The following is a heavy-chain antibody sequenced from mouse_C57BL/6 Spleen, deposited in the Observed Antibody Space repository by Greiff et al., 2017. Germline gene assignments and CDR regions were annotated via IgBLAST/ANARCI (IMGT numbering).Heavy chain of an antibody. Sequence: VKLMESGAELVKPGASVKISCKASGYAFSSYWMNWVKQRPGKGLEWIGQIYPGDGDTNYNGKFKGKATLTADKSSSTAYMQLSSLTSEDSAVYFCVYSNYEKGAMDYWGQGTSVTVSS. J-gene: IGHJ4*01. V-gene: IGHV1-80*01. CDR1: GYAFSSYW. CDR2: IYPGDGDT. CDR3: VYSNYEKGAMDY. D-gene: IGHD2-5*01.